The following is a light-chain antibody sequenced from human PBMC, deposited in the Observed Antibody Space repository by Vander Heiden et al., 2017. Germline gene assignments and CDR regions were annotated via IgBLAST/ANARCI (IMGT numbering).Light chain of an antibody. CDR3: YYRDNSVNHRWV. J-gene: IGLJ3*02. V-gene: IGLV3-19*01. CDR1: GLTNYY. Sequence: SQLTHDPALSVGLGQTVRITCQGDGLTNYYASWYQQKPGQARLLGMLVKNNRPSGIPDRFAGSTSGNTAYSTTNAAQAEDESDEDGYYRDNSVNHRWVFGGGTKLTVL. CDR2: VKN.